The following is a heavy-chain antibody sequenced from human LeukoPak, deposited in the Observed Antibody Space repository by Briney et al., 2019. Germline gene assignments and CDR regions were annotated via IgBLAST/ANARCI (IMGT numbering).Heavy chain of an antibody. Sequence: SETLSLTCTVSGGSISSSSYYWGWIRQPPGKGLEWIGSIYYSGSTYYNPSLKSRVTISVDTSKNQFSLKLSSVTAADTAVYYCARQRDYDILTGPFTDYWGQGTLVTVSS. V-gene: IGHV4-39*01. J-gene: IGHJ4*02. CDR2: IYYSGST. CDR1: GGSISSSSYY. D-gene: IGHD3-9*01. CDR3: ARQRDYDILTGPFTDY.